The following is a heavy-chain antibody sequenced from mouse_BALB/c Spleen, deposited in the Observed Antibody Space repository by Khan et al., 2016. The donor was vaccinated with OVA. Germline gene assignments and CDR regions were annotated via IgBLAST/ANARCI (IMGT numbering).Heavy chain of an antibody. CDR2: ISSGGSYT. CDR1: GFTFSSYA. D-gene: IGHD2-4*01. V-gene: IGHV5-9-3*01. J-gene: IGHJ3*01. CDR3: ARPSTMITTGAY. Sequence: EVKLVESGGGLVKPGGSLKLSCAASGFTFSSYAMSWVRQTPEKRLEWVATISSGGSYTYYPDSVKGRFTISRDNAKNTLYLQMSSLRSEDTAMYYCARPSTMITTGAYWGQGTLVTVSA.